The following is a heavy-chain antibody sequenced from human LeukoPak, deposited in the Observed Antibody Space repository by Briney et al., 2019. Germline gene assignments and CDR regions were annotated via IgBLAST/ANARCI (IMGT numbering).Heavy chain of an antibody. J-gene: IGHJ6*03. CDR1: GYTFTSYG. V-gene: IGHV1-18*01. D-gene: IGHD3-10*01. Sequence: GASVKVSCKASGYTFTSYGISWVRQAPGQGLEWMGWISAYNGNTNYAQKLQGRVTMTTDTSTSTAYMELRSLRSDDTAVYYCARDLGFGEHDYYYMDVWGKGTTVTVSS. CDR3: ARDLGFGEHDYYYMDV. CDR2: ISAYNGNT.